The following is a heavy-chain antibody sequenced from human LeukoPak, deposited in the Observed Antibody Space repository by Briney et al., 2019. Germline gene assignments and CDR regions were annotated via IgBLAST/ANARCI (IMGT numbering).Heavy chain of an antibody. CDR3: ARDLDYSTGFDY. J-gene: IGHJ4*02. Sequence: PGGSLRLSCATSGFTFSSSTFGSYTMNWVRQAPGKGLEWVSSISSTGTYIYYTDSVKGRFTTSRDIANSLLYLQMNSLRADDTAVYYCARDLDYSTGFDYWGQGTLVTVSS. CDR2: ISSTGTYI. CDR1: GFTFSSSTFGSYT. D-gene: IGHD4-11*01. V-gene: IGHV3-21*01.